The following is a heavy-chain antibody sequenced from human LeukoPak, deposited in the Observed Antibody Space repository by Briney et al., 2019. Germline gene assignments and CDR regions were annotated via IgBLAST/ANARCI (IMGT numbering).Heavy chain of an antibody. Sequence: SETLSLTCAVYGRSFSGYYWSWIRQPPGKGLEWIGEINHSGSTNYNPSLKSRVTISVDTSKNQFSLKLSSVTAADTAVYYCARGSSSGEDIVVVVAALPYFDYWGQGTLVTVSS. D-gene: IGHD2-15*01. CDR1: GRSFSGYY. CDR2: INHSGST. V-gene: IGHV4-34*01. CDR3: ARGSSSGEDIVVVVAALPYFDY. J-gene: IGHJ4*02.